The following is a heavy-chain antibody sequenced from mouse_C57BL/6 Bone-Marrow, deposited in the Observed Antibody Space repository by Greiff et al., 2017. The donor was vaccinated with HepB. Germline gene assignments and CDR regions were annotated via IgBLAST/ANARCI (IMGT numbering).Heavy chain of an antibody. D-gene: IGHD1-1*01. V-gene: IGHV1-81*01. CDR2: IYPRSGNT. CDR3: ARGPFYYGSSYWYFDV. CDR1: GYTFTRYG. J-gene: IGHJ1*03. Sequence: QVQLQQSGAELARPGASVKLSCKASGYTFTRYGISWVKQRTGQGLEWIGEIYPRSGNTYYNEKFKGKATLTADKSSSTAYMELRSLTSEDSAVYFCARGPFYYGSSYWYFDVWGTGTTVTVSS.